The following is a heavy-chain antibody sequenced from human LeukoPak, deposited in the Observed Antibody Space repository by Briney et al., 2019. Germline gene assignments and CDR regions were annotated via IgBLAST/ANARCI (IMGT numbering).Heavy chain of an antibody. Sequence: SETLSLTCAVYGGSFSGYYWSWIRQPPGKGLEWIGEINHSGSTNYNPSLKSRVTISVDTSKNQCSLKLSSVTAADTAVYYCARGRLVLLWFGELPDNAFDIWGQGTMVTVSS. V-gene: IGHV4-34*01. CDR3: ARGRLVLLWFGELPDNAFDI. CDR2: INHSGST. CDR1: GGSFSGYY. J-gene: IGHJ3*02. D-gene: IGHD3-10*01.